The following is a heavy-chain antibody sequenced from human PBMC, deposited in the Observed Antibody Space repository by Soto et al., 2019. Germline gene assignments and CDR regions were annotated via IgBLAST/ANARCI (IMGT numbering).Heavy chain of an antibody. J-gene: IGHJ4*02. V-gene: IGHV1-69*02. CDR2: IIPILGIA. Sequence: GASVKVSCKASGGTFSSYTISWVRQAPGQGLEWMGRIIPILGIANYAQKFQGRVTITADKSTSTAYMELSSLRSEDTAVYYCAIYGPPVVPAAAFDYWGQGTLV. D-gene: IGHD2-2*01. CDR3: AIYGPPVVPAAAFDY. CDR1: GGTFSSYT.